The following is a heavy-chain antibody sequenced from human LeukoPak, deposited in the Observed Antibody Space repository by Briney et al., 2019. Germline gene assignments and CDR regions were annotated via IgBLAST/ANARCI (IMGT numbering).Heavy chain of an antibody. J-gene: IGHJ6*03. D-gene: IGHD3-10*01. CDR3: ARDQSTMVRGPNIHLYMDV. V-gene: IGHV4-30-4*08. CDR2: IYYSGST. Sequence: SETLSLTCTVSGGSISSGDYYWSWNRQPPGRGLEWIGYIYYSGSTYYNPSLKSRVTISVDTSKNQFSLKLSSVTAADTAVYYCARDQSTMVRGPNIHLYMDVWGKGTTVTVSS. CDR1: GGSISSGDYY.